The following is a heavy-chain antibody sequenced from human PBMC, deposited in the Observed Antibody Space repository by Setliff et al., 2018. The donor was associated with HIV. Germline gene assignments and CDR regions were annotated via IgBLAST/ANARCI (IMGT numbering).Heavy chain of an antibody. CDR2: LFPGGSP. D-gene: IGHD5-12*01. CDR1: GDSINSGSYY. J-gene: IGHJ4*02. Sequence: SETLSLTCTVSGDSINSGSYYWTWIRQPAGKGLEWIGHLFPGGSPNYNPSLKSRVAISVDTSKNQFSQTLTSVTAADTAVFYCARVPVVSTMYYFDYWGQGTLVTVSS. V-gene: IGHV4-61*09. CDR3: ARVPVVSTMYYFDY.